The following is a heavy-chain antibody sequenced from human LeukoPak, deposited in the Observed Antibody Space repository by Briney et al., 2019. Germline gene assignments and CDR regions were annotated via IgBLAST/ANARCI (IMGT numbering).Heavy chain of an antibody. J-gene: IGHJ6*02. Sequence: SGGSLRLSRAASGFTFSSYWMSWVRQAPGKGLEWVANIKQDGSEKYYVDSVKGRFTISRDNAKNSLYLQMNSLRAEDTAVYYCARVDTAMAQSYGMDVWGQGTTVTVSS. V-gene: IGHV3-7*01. CDR2: IKQDGSEK. CDR3: ARVDTAMAQSYGMDV. CDR1: GFTFSSYW. D-gene: IGHD5-18*01.